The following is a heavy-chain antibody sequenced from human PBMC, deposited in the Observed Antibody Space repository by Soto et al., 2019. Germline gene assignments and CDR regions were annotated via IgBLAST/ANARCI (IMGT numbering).Heavy chain of an antibody. CDR1: GGSFSGYY. V-gene: IGHV4-34*01. D-gene: IGHD3-10*02. CDR3: ALGSYTMWSDWYFDL. Sequence: QVQLQQWGAGLLKPSETLSLTCAAYGGSFSGYYWSWIRQPPGKGLEWIGEINHSGSTNYNLSLKSRATISVDTSKYQFSLKGSSVTAADTAVYSCALGSYTMWSDWYFDLWGRGTLVTVSS. CDR2: INHSGST. J-gene: IGHJ2*01.